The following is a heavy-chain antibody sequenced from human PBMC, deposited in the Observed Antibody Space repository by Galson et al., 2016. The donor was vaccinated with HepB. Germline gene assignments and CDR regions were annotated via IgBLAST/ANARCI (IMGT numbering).Heavy chain of an antibody. CDR2: IYYSGGT. Sequence: SETLSLTCTVSGGSISSVGYYWAWIRQPPGKGLEWIATIYYSGGTYYNTSLKSRVTISVDTSKNQFSLQLTSVTAADTAIYYCAKDNLHRGVTATQTYFDYWGQGTLVTVSS. D-gene: IGHD2-21*02. J-gene: IGHJ4*02. CDR1: GGSISSVGYY. CDR3: AKDNLHRGVTATQTYFDY. V-gene: IGHV4-39*02.